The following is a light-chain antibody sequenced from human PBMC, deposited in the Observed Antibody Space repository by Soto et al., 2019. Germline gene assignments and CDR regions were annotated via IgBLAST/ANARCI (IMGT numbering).Light chain of an antibody. Sequence: EIVMTPSPATLSVSPGERATLSCRASQSVSSYLAWYQQKPGQAPRLLIYDASNRATGIPARFSGSGSGTDFTLTISSLEPEDLAVYYCQQRSNWPRTFGQGTKVDIK. V-gene: IGKV3-11*01. CDR2: DAS. CDR1: QSVSSY. CDR3: QQRSNWPRT. J-gene: IGKJ1*01.